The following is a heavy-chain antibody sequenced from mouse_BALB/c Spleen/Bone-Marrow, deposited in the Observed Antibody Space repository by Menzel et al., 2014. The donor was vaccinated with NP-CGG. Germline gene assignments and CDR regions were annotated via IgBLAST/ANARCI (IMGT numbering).Heavy chain of an antibody. CDR1: GFTFTDYY. J-gene: IGHJ2*01. Sequence: EVQLHQSGGGLVQPGGSLRLSCATSGFTFTDYYMSWVRQPPGKALEWLGFIRNKANGYTTEYSASVKGRFTISRDNSQSILYLQMNTLRAEDSATYYCARALIVFDYWGQGTTLTVSS. CDR3: ARALIVFDY. V-gene: IGHV7-3*02. CDR2: IRNKANGYTT.